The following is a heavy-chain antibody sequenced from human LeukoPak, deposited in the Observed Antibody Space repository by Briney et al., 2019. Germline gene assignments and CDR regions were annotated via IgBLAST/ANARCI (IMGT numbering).Heavy chain of an antibody. CDR2: TYYRSTWYN. Sequence: SQTLSLTCAISGDSVSSKSAAWYWIRQSPSRGLEWLGRTYYRSTWYNDYAVSVKSRITINPDTSKNQFSLQLNSLTPEDTAVYYCARNTPDFGAHQRFDPWGQGTLVTVSS. V-gene: IGHV6-1*01. CDR3: ARNTPDFGAHQRFDP. J-gene: IGHJ5*02. CDR1: GDSVSSKSAA. D-gene: IGHD3-10*01.